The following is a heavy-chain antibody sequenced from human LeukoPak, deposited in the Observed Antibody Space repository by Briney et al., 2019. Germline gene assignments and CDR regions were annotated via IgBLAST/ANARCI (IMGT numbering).Heavy chain of an antibody. D-gene: IGHD6-13*01. V-gene: IGHV4-59*11. CDR1: GGSIGSHY. CDR3: AREVLPGAAALSGGLDY. J-gene: IGHJ4*02. Sequence: PSETLSLTCTVSGGSIGSHYWTWIRQTPGKGLEWIGYVYDIGSTKYNPSLKSRVTISVDTSKNQFSLKLSSVTAADTAVYYCAREVLPGAAALSGGLDYWGQGTLVTVSS. CDR2: VYDIGST.